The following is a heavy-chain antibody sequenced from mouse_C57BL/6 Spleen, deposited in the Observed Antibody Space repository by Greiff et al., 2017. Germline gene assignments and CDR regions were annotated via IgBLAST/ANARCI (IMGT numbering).Heavy chain of an antibody. D-gene: IGHD2-4*01. CDR2: IWSGGST. Sequence: VKVVESGPGLVQPSQSLSITCTVSGFSLTSYGVHWVRQSPGKGLEWLGVIWSGGSTDYNAAFISRLSISKDNSKSQVFFKMNSLQADDTAIYYCAGDYGYAMDYWGQGTSVTVSS. V-gene: IGHV2-2*01. J-gene: IGHJ4*01. CDR1: GFSLTSYG. CDR3: AGDYGYAMDY.